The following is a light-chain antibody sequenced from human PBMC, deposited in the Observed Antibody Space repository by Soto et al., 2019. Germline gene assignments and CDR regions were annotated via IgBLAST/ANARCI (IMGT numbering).Light chain of an antibody. CDR3: QQYDSYPLT. CDR2: ATS. Sequence: DIQVTQSPASVSASVGDRVTITCRAGQDIGGWLAWYQQKPGKVPKLLIYATSSLHSGVPSRFSGSGSGTEFTLTISSLQPEDFATYYCQQYDSYPLTFGGGTKVDIK. J-gene: IGKJ4*01. V-gene: IGKV1D-16*01. CDR1: QDIGGW.